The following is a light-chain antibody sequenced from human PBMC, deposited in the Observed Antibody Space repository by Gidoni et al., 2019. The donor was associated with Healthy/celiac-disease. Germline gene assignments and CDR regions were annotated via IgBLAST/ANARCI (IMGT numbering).Light chain of an antibody. CDR1: SGHSSYA. V-gene: IGLV4-69*01. Sequence: QLVLTQSPSASASLGPSVKLTCTLRSGHSSYAIAGHQQQPEKGPRYLMKLNSDGSHSKGDGIPDRFSGSSSGAERYLTISSLQSEDEADYYCQTWGTGIQVFGGGTKLTVL. CDR3: QTWGTGIQV. J-gene: IGLJ2*01. CDR2: LNSDGSH.